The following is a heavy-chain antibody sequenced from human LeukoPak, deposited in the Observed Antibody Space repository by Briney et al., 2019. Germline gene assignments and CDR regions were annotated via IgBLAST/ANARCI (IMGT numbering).Heavy chain of an antibody. CDR1: GYSISSGYY. D-gene: IGHD3-16*02. CDR2: MYHSGST. V-gene: IGHV4-38-2*01. J-gene: IGHJ4*02. CDR3: ARRLVVLQGFDY. Sequence: SETLSLTCAVSGYSISSGYYWGWIRQPPGKGLEWIGSMYHSGSTYYNPSLKSRVTISVDTSKKQFSLKLTSVTSDDTAVYYCARRLVVLQGFDYWGQGTLVTVSS.